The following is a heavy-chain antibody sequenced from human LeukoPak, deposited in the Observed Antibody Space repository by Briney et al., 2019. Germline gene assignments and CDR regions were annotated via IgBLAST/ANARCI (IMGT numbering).Heavy chain of an antibody. CDR2: INSDESST. Sequence: GGSLRLSCAASGFTFSSYWMHWVRQAPGKGLVWVSRINSDESSTSYADSVKGRFSISRDNAKNTLYLQMNSLRAEDTAVYYCAKEVAIFGVVTKPFDYWGQGTLVTVSS. CDR1: GFTFSSYW. J-gene: IGHJ4*02. D-gene: IGHD3-3*01. CDR3: AKEVAIFGVVTKPFDY. V-gene: IGHV3-74*01.